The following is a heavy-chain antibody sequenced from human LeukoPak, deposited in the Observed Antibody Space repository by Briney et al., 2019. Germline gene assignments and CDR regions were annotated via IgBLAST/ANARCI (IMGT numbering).Heavy chain of an antibody. CDR3: ARGYGDYFDY. D-gene: IGHD4-17*01. J-gene: IGHJ4*02. CDR2: IYWDDDK. Sequence: EWLALIYWDDDKRYSPTRKSRLTITKDTSKNQVVLTMTNMDPVDTATYYCARGYGDYFDYWGQGTLVTVSS. V-gene: IGHV2-5*02.